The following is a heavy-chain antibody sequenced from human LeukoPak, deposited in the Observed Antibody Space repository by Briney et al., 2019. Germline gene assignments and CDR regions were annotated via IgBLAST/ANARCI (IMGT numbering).Heavy chain of an antibody. CDR3: AKVQGHVDY. V-gene: IGHV3-23*01. Sequence: GGSLRLSCAASGFTFSSYGMNWIRQAPGKGLEWVSGISGSGGNTYYADSLKGRFTTSRDNSKNTLYLQMNSLRAEDTAIYYCAKVQGHVDYWGQGTLVSVSS. D-gene: IGHD4-11*01. CDR2: ISGSGGNT. J-gene: IGHJ4*02. CDR1: GFTFSSYG.